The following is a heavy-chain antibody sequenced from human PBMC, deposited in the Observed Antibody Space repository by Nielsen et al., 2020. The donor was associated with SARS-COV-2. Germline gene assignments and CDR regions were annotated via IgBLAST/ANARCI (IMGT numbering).Heavy chain of an antibody. V-gene: IGHV4-61*01. CDR3: ARGRELAAPDTYYYYMDV. Sequence: SETLSLTCIVSGGSISTGSHYWSWIRQPPGKGLEWIGYIFYRGNTNYNPSLKSRVTISVDTSENQFYLKLTSVTSADTAVYYCARGRELAAPDTYYYYMDVWGKGAAVTVSS. CDR2: IFYRGNT. CDR1: GGSISTGSHY. D-gene: IGHD1-1*01. J-gene: IGHJ6*03.